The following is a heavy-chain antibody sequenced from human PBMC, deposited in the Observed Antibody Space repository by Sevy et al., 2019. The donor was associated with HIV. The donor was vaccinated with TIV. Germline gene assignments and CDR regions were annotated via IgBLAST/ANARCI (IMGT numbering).Heavy chain of an antibody. J-gene: IGHJ3*02. CDR3: ARVYSGSYYDAFDI. Sequence: GGSLRLSCAASGFTFSSSAMHWVRQAPGKGLEYVSAISSNGGSTYYANCVKGRFTISRDNSKNTLYLQMGSLRAEDMAVYYCARVYSGSYYDAFDIWGQGTMVTVSS. V-gene: IGHV3-64*01. D-gene: IGHD1-26*01. CDR2: ISSNGGST. CDR1: GFTFSSSA.